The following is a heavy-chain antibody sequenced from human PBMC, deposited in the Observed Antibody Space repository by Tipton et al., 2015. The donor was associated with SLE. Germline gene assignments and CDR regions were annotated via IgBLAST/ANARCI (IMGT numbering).Heavy chain of an antibody. V-gene: IGHV4-59*11. Sequence: TLSLTCTVSGDSISGHYWQWIRQPPGRGLEWIGYVYHTGSTNYNPSLKGRVTISIDTSKNQFSLRLSAVTAADTAVYYCARAHDITFFDSWGQGTLVTVSS. D-gene: IGHD3-10*01. CDR2: VYHTGST. CDR3: ARAHDITFFDS. J-gene: IGHJ4*02. CDR1: GDSISGHY.